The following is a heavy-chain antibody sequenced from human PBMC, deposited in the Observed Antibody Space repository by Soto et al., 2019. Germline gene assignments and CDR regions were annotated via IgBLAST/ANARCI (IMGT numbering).Heavy chain of an antibody. V-gene: IGHV3-23*01. Sequence: EVQLLESGGGLVQPGGCLKLSCAASGFTFSSNSMSWVRQAPGKGLEWVSGISGRGGSTYYANSVKGRFTISRDNSENMLYLQIYSLRAEDTAVYFCAKSRGDSWTTYYFDYWGQGTLITVSS. CDR1: GFTFSSNS. J-gene: IGHJ4*02. D-gene: IGHD4-4*01. CDR3: AKSRGDSWTTYYFDY. CDR2: ISGRGGST.